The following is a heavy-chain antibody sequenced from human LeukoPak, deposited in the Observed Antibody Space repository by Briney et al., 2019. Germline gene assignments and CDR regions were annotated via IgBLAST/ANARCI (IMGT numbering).Heavy chain of an antibody. J-gene: IGHJ4*02. D-gene: IGHD3-10*01. Sequence: GGSLRLSCAAASGFTFSTYWMHWVRQAPGKGLVWVSGINSDGRTTSNADSVMGRFTISRDNAKKMLYLQMNSLRAEHTAVYYCTRGNHYGSDYWGQGTLVTVSS. CDR3: TRGNHYGSDY. CDR1: GFTFSTYW. CDR2: INSDGRTT. V-gene: IGHV3-74*01.